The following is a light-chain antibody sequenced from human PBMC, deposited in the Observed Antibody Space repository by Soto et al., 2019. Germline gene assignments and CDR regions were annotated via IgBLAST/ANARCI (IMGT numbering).Light chain of an antibody. Sequence: EIVLTQSPGTLSLSPGERATFSCRASQSVSSSYLAWYQQKPGQAPRLLIHDTSSRATGIPDRFSGSGSGTDFTLTFSRLEPEDFAVYYCQQYGTSPCTFGPWTKVDIK. J-gene: IGKJ3*01. CDR1: QSVSSSY. CDR3: QQYGTSPCT. V-gene: IGKV3-20*01. CDR2: DTS.